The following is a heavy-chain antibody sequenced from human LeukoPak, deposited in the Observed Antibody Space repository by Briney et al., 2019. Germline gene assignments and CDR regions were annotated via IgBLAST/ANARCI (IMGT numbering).Heavy chain of an antibody. CDR1: GITVSSNK. CDR2: ISGISGSTT. V-gene: IGHV3-23*01. CDR3: AKNSASGRGVPYAMDV. J-gene: IGHJ6*02. D-gene: IGHD3-10*01. Sequence: GGSLRLPCAASGITVSSNKMNWVRQAPGKGLEWVSAISGISGSTTIYADSVKGRFAVSRDNSRNTLFLQMNSLRAEDTAVYYCAKNSASGRGVPYAMDVWAQGTRLTVAS.